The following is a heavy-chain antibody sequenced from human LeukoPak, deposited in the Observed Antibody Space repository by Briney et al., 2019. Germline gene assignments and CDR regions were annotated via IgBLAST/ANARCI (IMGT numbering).Heavy chain of an antibody. CDR3: ARERGILRGDAFDL. CDR2: INPDSGGT. J-gene: IGHJ3*01. D-gene: IGHD1-26*01. V-gene: IGHV1-2*02. CDR1: GYTFTGYY. Sequence: ASVKVSCKASGYTFTGYYMHWVRQAPGQGLEWMGWINPDSGGTNNAQKFQGRVTMTRDTSISTAYMELSRLRSDDTAVYYCARERGILRGDAFDLWGQGTMVTVSA.